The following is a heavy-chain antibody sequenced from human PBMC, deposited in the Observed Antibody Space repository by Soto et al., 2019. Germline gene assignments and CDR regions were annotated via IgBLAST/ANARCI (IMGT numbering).Heavy chain of an antibody. V-gene: IGHV3-15*07. CDR1: GFTFNNAW. D-gene: IGHD4-4*01. CDR3: TREPDYSNYFEY. CDR2: IRSKADGGTI. J-gene: IGHJ4*02. Sequence: EVQLVESEGGLVRPGGSLRLSCVASGFTFNNAWMSWVRQAPGKGLEWVGRIRSKADGGTIDYAAPVKDRFTISRDDSKNTLHLQMNSLKTEDTAVYYCTREPDYSNYFEYWGQGTLVTVSS.